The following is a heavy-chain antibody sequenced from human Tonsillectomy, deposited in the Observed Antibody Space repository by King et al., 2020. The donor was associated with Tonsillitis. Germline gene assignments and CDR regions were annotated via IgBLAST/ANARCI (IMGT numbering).Heavy chain of an antibody. J-gene: IGHJ4*02. V-gene: IGHV4-59*01. D-gene: IGHD1-26*01. CDR3: ARTSGSHFTDY. Sequence: VQLQESGPRLVKPSETLSLSCTVSGGSISSYYWSWIRQPPGKGLDWIGYIYYSGTTNYNSSLESRVTISVDTSKNQFSLKLSSVSAADTAVYYCARTSGSHFTDYWGQGTLVTVSS. CDR2: IYYSGTT. CDR1: GGSISSYY.